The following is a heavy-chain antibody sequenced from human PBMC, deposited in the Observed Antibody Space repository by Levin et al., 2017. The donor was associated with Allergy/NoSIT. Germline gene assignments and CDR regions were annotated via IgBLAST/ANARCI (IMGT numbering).Heavy chain of an antibody. D-gene: IGHD2-21*01. CDR1: GLTVGNSY. V-gene: IGHV3-53*01. CDR2: ISDGGTT. Sequence: PGGSLRLSCAASGLTVGNSYMNWVRLAPGKGLEWVSVISDGGTTYYADSVKGRFTISRDNSENKLYLQMNSLRAEDTALYYCTRGHYSGGGYWGQGTLVTVSS. CDR3: TRGHYSGGGY. J-gene: IGHJ4*02.